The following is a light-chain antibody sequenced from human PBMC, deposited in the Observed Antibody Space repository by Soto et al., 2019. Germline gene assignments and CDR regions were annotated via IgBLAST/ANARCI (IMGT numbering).Light chain of an antibody. CDR3: QQYNNWWT. V-gene: IGKV3-15*01. Sequence: EIVMSQSPATLSVSPGERATLSCRASHSVNSNLAWYQQRPGQAPRLLISGASTRATGVPARFSGSGSETEFTLTISSLQSEDFAVYYCQQYNNWWTFGQGTKVVIK. J-gene: IGKJ1*01. CDR2: GAS. CDR1: HSVNSN.